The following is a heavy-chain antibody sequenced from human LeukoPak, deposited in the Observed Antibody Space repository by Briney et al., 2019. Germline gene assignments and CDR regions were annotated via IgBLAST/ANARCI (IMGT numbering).Heavy chain of an antibody. V-gene: IGHV3-9*01. J-gene: IGHJ4*02. CDR2: ISWNSGSI. Sequence: PGGSLRLSCAASGFTFDDYAMHWVRQAPGKGLEWVSGISWNSGSIGYADSVKGRFTISRDNSKNTLYLQMNSLRAEDTAVYYCAKDGYYDSSGYFDYWGQGTLVTVSS. CDR1: GFTFDDYA. CDR3: AKDGYYDSSGYFDY. D-gene: IGHD3-22*01.